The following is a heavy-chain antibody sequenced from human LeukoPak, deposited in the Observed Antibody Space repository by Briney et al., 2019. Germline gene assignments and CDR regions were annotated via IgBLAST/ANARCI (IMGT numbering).Heavy chain of an antibody. Sequence: GGSLRLSCAASGFTFSSYAMSWVRQAPGKGLEWVSAISGSSGTISYADSVKGRFTISRDNAKNSLYLQMNSLRDEDTAIYYCARVGSSWLNFDYWGQGTLVTVSS. J-gene: IGHJ4*02. CDR1: GFTFSSYA. V-gene: IGHV3-23*01. CDR3: ARVGSSWLNFDY. CDR2: ISGSSGTI. D-gene: IGHD6-13*01.